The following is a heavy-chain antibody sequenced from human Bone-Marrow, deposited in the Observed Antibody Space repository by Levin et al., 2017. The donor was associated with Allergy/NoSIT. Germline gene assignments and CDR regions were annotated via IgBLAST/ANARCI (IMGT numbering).Heavy chain of an antibody. Sequence: GGSLRLSCAASGFMFGDYSMSWVRHIPGKGLQWVANINQDGSEKFYVDSVKGRFSISRDNAKKSLHLEMSSLRAEDTAVYYCASYDCRGYYFLPFNYWGLGTLVTVSS. D-gene: IGHD3-22*01. CDR2: INQDGSEK. CDR3: ASYDCRGYYFLPFNY. V-gene: IGHV3-7*02. J-gene: IGHJ4*02. CDR1: GFMFGDYS.